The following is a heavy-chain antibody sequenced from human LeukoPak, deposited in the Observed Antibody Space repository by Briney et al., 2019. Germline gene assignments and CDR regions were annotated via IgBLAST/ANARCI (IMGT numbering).Heavy chain of an antibody. V-gene: IGHV1-69*04. D-gene: IGHD2-2*02. CDR3: ARDLGGQLLYYDAFDI. CDR1: GGTFSSYA. CDR2: IIPILGIA. J-gene: IGHJ3*02. Sequence: SVKVSCKASGGTFSSYAISWVRQAPGQGLEWMGRIIPILGIANYAQKFQGRVTITADKSTSTAYMELSSLRSEDTAVYYCARDLGGQLLYYDAFDIWGQGTMVTVSS.